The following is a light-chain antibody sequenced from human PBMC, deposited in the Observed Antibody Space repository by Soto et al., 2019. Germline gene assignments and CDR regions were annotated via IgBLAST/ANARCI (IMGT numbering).Light chain of an antibody. J-gene: IGKJ1*01. CDR2: GAS. V-gene: IGKV3-15*01. CDR3: QQYNNWAPWT. Sequence: EIVMTQSPATLSVSPGERATLSCRASQSVSSNLAWYQQKPGQAPRLLIYGASTRATGIPARVSGSGSGTEFTRTISSLQSEDFAVYYCQQYNNWAPWTFGQGTKVEIK. CDR1: QSVSSN.